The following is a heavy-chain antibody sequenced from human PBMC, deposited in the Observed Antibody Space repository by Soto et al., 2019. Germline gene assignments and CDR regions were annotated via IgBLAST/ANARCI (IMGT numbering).Heavy chain of an antibody. V-gene: IGHV4-31*03. Sequence: PSETLSLTCTVSGGSISNGPYYWNWVRHHPGKGLEWIGYIYYGWNTNYNPSLSSRVTISADTPKNQFSLKLTSVTAADTAIYYCASSPYFDWFTPPMDVWGQGTTVTVSS. D-gene: IGHD3-9*01. CDR3: ASSPYFDWFTPPMDV. CDR1: GGSISNGPYY. J-gene: IGHJ6*02. CDR2: IYYGWNT.